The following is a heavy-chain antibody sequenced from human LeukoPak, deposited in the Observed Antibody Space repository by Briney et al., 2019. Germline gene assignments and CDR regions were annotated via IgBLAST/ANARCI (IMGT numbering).Heavy chain of an antibody. Sequence: KASETLSLTCTVSGYSISSGYYWGWIRQPPGKGLEWIGSIYHSGSTYYNPSLKSRVTISVDTSKNQSSLKLSSVTAADTAVYYCARDHRRTWYSSGCRACWFDPWGQGTLVTVSS. CDR2: IYHSGST. V-gene: IGHV4-38-2*02. CDR3: ARDHRRTWYSSGCRACWFDP. CDR1: GYSISSGYY. D-gene: IGHD6-19*01. J-gene: IGHJ5*02.